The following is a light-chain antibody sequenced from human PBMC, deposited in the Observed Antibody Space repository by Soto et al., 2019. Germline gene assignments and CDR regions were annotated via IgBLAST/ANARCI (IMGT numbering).Light chain of an antibody. Sequence: QSVLTQPPSVSGAPGQRVTISCTGSSSNIGAGYDVHWYQQLPGTAPKLLIYGNSNRPSGVPDRFSCSKSGTSASLAITGLQDDEEADYYGQSYDSSRSVVFGGGTKLTVL. V-gene: IGLV1-40*01. J-gene: IGLJ2*01. CDR3: QSYDSSRSVV. CDR1: SSNIGAGYD. CDR2: GNS.